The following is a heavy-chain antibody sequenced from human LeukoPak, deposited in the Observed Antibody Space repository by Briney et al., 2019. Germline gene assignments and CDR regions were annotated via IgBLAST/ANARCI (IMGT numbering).Heavy chain of an antibody. Sequence: RPSETLSLTCAVYGGSFSGYYWSWIRQPPGKGLEWIGEINHSGSTNYNPSLKSRVTISVDTSKNQFSLKLSSVTAADTAVYYCARDGYYDSSGYYLFVEAFDIWGQGTMVTVSS. CDR1: GGSFSGYY. J-gene: IGHJ3*02. CDR2: INHSGST. D-gene: IGHD3-22*01. V-gene: IGHV4-34*01. CDR3: ARDGYYDSSGYYLFVEAFDI.